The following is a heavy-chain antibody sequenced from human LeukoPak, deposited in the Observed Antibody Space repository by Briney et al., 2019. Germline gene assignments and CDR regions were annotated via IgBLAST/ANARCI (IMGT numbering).Heavy chain of an antibody. CDR1: GFTFSSYA. D-gene: IGHD2-15*01. CDR2: LSGSGDST. V-gene: IGHV3-23*01. Sequence: GGSLRLSCAASGFTFSSYAMSWVRQAPGKGLEWVSLLSGSGDSTYYADSVKGRFTISRDNSKNTLYLQMNSLRAEDTAVYYCARDVGFTYYYYGMDVWGQGTTVTVSS. CDR3: ARDVGFTYYYYGMDV. J-gene: IGHJ6*02.